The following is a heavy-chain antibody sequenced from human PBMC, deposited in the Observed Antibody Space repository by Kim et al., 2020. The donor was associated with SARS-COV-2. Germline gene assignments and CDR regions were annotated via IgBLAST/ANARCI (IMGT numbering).Heavy chain of an antibody. Sequence: GGSLRLSCAASGFTFSSYAMSWVRQAPGKGLEWVSAISGSGGSTYYADSVKGRFTISRDNSKNTLYLQINSLRAEDTAVYYCAKGGMAYYDILTGYYPDYWGQGTLVTVSS. V-gene: IGHV3-23*01. CDR1: GFTFSSYA. CDR3: AKGGMAYYDILTGYYPDY. D-gene: IGHD3-9*01. CDR2: ISGSGGST. J-gene: IGHJ4*02.